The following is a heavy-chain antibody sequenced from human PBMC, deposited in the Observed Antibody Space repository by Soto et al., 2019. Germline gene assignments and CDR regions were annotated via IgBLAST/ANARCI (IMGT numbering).Heavy chain of an antibody. CDR2: IYWNDDK. Sequence: LRQACTSWWLSLSNNREGVGWIRQPPGKALEWLALIYWNDDKRYSPSLKSRLTITKDTSKNQVVLTMTNMDPVDTATYYCAHRRRPAIYAFWGNRTSVLV. CDR1: WLSLSNNREG. D-gene: IGHD2-2*02. V-gene: IGHV2-5*01. CDR3: AHRRRPAIYAF. J-gene: IGHJ6*03.